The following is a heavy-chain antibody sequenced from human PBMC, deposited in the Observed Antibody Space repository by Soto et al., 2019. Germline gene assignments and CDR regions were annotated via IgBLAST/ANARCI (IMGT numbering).Heavy chain of an antibody. J-gene: IGHJ4*02. V-gene: IGHV4-39*01. D-gene: IGHD6-19*01. CDR1: GGSINSNYF. CDR3: ATTIYSSEWSRDF. CDR2: IYYGGNT. Sequence: SETLSLTCAVSGGSINSNYFWGWIRQPPGRGLEWIGSIYYGGNTYYNPSLKSRVTISADLSKNQFSLNLNSVTAADTAVYYCATTIYSSEWSRDFWGQGTLVTVSS.